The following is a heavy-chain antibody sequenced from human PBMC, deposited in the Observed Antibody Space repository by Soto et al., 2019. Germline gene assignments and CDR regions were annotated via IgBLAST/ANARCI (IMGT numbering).Heavy chain of an antibody. Sequence: LSLTCTVTGGSISSYYWSWILQPPGKGLECIGYIYYSGSTNYNPSLKSRVTISVDTSKNQFSLKLSSVTAADTAVYYCARGIVGAPPLVYWGQGTMVTVSS. CDR3: ARGIVGAPPLVY. CDR1: GGSISSYY. CDR2: IYYSGST. V-gene: IGHV4-59*01. J-gene: IGHJ4*02. D-gene: IGHD1-26*01.